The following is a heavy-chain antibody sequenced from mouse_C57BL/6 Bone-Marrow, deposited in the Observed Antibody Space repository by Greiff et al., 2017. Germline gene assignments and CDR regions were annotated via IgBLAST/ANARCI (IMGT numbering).Heavy chain of an antibody. V-gene: IGHV1-63*01. CDR2: IYPGGGYT. CDR3: ARKGNYDYSFDY. J-gene: IGHJ2*01. D-gene: IGHD2-4*01. Sequence: QVHVKQSGAELVRPGTSVKMSCKASGYTFTNYWIGWAKQRPGHGLEWIGDIYPGGGYTNYNEKFKGKATLTADKSSSTAYMQFSSLTSEDSAIYYCARKGNYDYSFDYWGQGTTLTVSS. CDR1: GYTFTNYW.